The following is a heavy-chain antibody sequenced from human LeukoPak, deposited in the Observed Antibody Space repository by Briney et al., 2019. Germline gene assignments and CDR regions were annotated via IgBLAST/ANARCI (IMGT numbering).Heavy chain of an antibody. CDR1: GFTYSSHA. CDR3: AKDDIAAAGIDY. J-gene: IGHJ4*02. D-gene: IGHD6-13*01. V-gene: IGHV3-23*01. Sequence: GGSLRLSCAASGFTYSSHAMRWVRHASGKGLEWVSAISGRGGSTYYADSVKGRSTISRDNYKNTLYLKMNSLRAEDTAVYYCAKDDIAAAGIDYWGQGTLVTVSS. CDR2: ISGRGGST.